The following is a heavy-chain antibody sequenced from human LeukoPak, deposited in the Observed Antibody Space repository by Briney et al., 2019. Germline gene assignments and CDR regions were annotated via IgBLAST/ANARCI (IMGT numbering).Heavy chain of an antibody. V-gene: IGHV1-46*01. CDR2: INPSGGST. CDR3: ASILRLGELTLHY. CDR1: GYTSTSYY. D-gene: IGHD3-16*02. J-gene: IGHJ4*02. Sequence: ASVKVSCKASGYTSTSYYMHWVRQAPGQGLEWMGIINPSGGSTSHAQKFQGRVTMTRDTSTSTVYMELSSLRSEDTAVYYCASILRLGELTLHYWGQGTLVTVSS.